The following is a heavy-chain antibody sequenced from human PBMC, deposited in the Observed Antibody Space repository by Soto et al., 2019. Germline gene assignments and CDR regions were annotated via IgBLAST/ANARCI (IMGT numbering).Heavy chain of an antibody. CDR2: IYHSGTN. J-gene: IGHJ1*01. CDR1: GDSITSIYH. V-gene: IGHV4-38-2*01. D-gene: IGHD3-3*01. Sequence: SETLSLTCAVSGDSITSIYHWAWIRHPPGRGLEWVASIYHSGTNYYNPSLKSRVTISVDTSKNQFSLNLRSVTAADSAVYYCARTDNVGYYQHFGQGNMVTVSS. CDR3: ARTDNVGYYQH.